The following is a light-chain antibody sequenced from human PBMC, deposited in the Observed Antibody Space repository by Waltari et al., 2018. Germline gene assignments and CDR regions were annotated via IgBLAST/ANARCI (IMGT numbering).Light chain of an antibody. CDR3: AAWDDTLSGVV. CDR1: SSNIGSTH. V-gene: IGLV1-47*01. J-gene: IGLJ2*01. CDR2: RNN. Sequence: QSVLTQSPSASAAPGQRVTISCSGSSSNIGSTHVYWYQHVPGTAPKLLIYRNNQRPSGVPDRLSGSKSGTSASLAVSGLRSEDEADYYCAAWDDTLSGVVFGGGTKLTVL.